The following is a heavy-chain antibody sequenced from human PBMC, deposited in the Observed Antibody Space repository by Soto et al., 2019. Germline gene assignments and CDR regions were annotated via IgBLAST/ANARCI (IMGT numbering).Heavy chain of an antibody. CDR1: GYTFTNYY. J-gene: IGHJ4*02. D-gene: IGHD1-7*01. CDR2: IDPSDSYI. CDR3: AIPLARTTPFDY. Sequence: GESLKISCPASGYTFTNYYIAWVRQVPGKGLEWMGRIDPSDSYIKNSPSFEGHVTMSVDKSISTAFLQWSRLEASDTAMYFCAIPLARTTPFDYWGQGSLVTVSS. V-gene: IGHV5-10-1*01.